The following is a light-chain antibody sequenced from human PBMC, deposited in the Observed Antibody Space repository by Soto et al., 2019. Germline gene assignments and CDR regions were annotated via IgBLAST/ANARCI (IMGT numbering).Light chain of an antibody. V-gene: IGKV3-11*01. CDR1: HSVVSS. CDR3: QHLSSWPRT. J-gene: IGKJ2*01. Sequence: EIVLTQSPATLSLSPGERATLSCRASHSVVSSLAWYQQKPGQAPRLLIYDASMRATGIPDRFSGSGSVTDFTLTISSLEPEDVAVYYCQHLSSWPRTFVQGTKLEIK. CDR2: DAS.